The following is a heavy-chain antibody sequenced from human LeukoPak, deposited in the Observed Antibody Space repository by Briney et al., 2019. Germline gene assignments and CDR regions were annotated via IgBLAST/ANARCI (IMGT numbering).Heavy chain of an antibody. CDR1: GFTFSDYY. CDR2: ISSSGSIT. J-gene: IGHJ4*02. V-gene: IGHV3-11*01. D-gene: IGHD5-18*01. CDR3: ARDRKNSDGHEFDY. Sequence: GGSLRLSCAASGFTFSDYYMSWVRQAPGKGLEWVSYISSSGSITYYADSVKGRFTISRDNAKNSLYLQMNRLRAEDTAVYYCARDRKNSDGHEFDYWGQGTLVTVSS.